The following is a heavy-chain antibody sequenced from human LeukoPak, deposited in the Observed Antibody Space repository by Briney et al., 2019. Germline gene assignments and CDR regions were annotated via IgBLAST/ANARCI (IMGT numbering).Heavy chain of an antibody. D-gene: IGHD3-9*01. CDR2: VYYSGST. CDR1: GGSFSGYY. Sequence: SETLSLTCAVYGGSFSGYYWSWIRQPPGKGLEWIGYVYYSGSTNYNPSLKSRVTISVDTSKNQFSLKLSSVTAADTAVYYCASSLTGYYYYYMDVWGKGTTVTVSS. CDR3: ASSLTGYYYYYMDV. J-gene: IGHJ6*03. V-gene: IGHV4-59*01.